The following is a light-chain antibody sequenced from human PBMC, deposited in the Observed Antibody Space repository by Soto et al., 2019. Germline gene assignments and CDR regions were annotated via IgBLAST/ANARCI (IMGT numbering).Light chain of an antibody. CDR2: GNT. CDR1: SSNIGAGYD. CDR3: QSYDSSLSGFYV. V-gene: IGLV1-40*01. Sequence: QSVLTQPPSVSGAPGQRVTISCTGSSSNIGAGYDVHWYQQLPGTAPKLPIYGNTKRPSGVPDRFYGSKSGTSASLAITGLQAEDEADYYCQSYDSSLSGFYVFGTGTKVTVL. J-gene: IGLJ1*01.